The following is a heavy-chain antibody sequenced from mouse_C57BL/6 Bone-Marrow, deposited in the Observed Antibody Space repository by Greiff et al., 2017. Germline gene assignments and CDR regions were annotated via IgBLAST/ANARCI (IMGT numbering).Heavy chain of an antibody. J-gene: IGHJ2*01. Sequence: QVTLKESGPGILQPSQTLSLTCSFSGFSLSTFGMGVGWIRQPSGKGLEWLAHSWWDDDKYYNPALKSRLTISKDTSKNQVFLKIANVDTADTATYYCARMAPIYYDYFDYWGQGTTLTVSS. V-gene: IGHV8-8*01. CDR3: ARMAPIYYDYFDY. CDR1: GFSLSTFGMG. CDR2: SWWDDDK. D-gene: IGHD2-4*01.